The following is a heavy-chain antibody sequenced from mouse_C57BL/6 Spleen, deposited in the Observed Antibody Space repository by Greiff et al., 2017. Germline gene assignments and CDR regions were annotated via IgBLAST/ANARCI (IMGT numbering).Heavy chain of an antibody. J-gene: IGHJ4*01. CDR3: ARSGNYLYYAMDY. D-gene: IGHD2-1*01. V-gene: IGHV1-19*01. CDR2: SNPYNGGT. CDR1: GYTFTDYY. Sequence: VQLQQSGPVLVKPGASVKMSCKASGYTFTDYYMNWVKQSHGKSLEWIGVSNPYNGGTSYNQKFKGKATLTVDKSSSTAYMELNSLTSEDSAVYYCARSGNYLYYAMDYWGQGTSVTVSS.